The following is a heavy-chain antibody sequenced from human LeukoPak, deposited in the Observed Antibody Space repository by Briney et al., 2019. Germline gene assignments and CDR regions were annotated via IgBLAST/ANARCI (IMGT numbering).Heavy chain of an antibody. V-gene: IGHV3-7*01. D-gene: IGHD1-7*01. Sequence: GGSLRLSCAASGFTFSNYYMGWIRQAPGKGLEWVANIKQDGSEKYYVDSVKGRFTISRDNAKNSLYLQMNSLRAEDTAVYYCARWDWNYGQFDYWGQGTLVTVSS. CDR1: GFTFSNYY. J-gene: IGHJ4*02. CDR2: IKQDGSEK. CDR3: ARWDWNYGQFDY.